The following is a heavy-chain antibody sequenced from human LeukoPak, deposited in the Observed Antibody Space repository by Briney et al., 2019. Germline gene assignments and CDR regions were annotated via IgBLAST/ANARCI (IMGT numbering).Heavy chain of an antibody. J-gene: IGHJ4*02. CDR2: IYTSGST. D-gene: IGHD3-10*01. CDR3: ARGAETYYYGSGSAYYFDY. Sequence: PSETLSLTCTVSGGSIGSFYWSWIRLPAGEGLEWIGRIYTSGSTNYNPSLKSRVTMSVDTSKNQFSLRLSSVTAADTAVYYCARGAETYYYGSGSAYYFDYWGRGTLVTVSS. CDR1: GGSIGSFY. V-gene: IGHV4-4*07.